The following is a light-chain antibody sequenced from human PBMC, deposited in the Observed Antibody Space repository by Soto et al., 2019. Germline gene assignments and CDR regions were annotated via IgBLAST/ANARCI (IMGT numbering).Light chain of an antibody. V-gene: IGLV1-44*01. CDR3: AAWDDSLTGPV. CDR1: RSDIGSNS. J-gene: IGLJ1*01. Sequence: QSVLTQPPSASGTPGQTVIISCSGSRSDIGSNSVNWYQHLPGTAPKLLIYNNNQRPSGVPDRFSGSKSGTSASLAIGGLQSEDEADYYCAAWDDSLTGPVFGTGTKLTVL. CDR2: NNN.